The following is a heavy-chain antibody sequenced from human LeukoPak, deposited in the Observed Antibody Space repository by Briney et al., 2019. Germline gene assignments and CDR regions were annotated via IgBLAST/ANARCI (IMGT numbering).Heavy chain of an antibody. Sequence: SETLSLTCTVSDDSIRTYYWSWVRQPPGKELEWIGYIGNGGNTNYNPSLKSRVTISIDTSKDQISLKLRSVTPADTAVHYCARALRAVAGFWDHWGQGTPVTVSS. CDR3: ARALRAVAGFWDH. CDR2: IGNGGNT. J-gene: IGHJ4*02. D-gene: IGHD6-19*01. V-gene: IGHV4-59*01. CDR1: DDSIRTYY.